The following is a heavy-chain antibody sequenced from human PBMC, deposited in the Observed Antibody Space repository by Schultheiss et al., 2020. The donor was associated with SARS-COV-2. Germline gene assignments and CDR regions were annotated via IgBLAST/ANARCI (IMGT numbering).Heavy chain of an antibody. CDR1: GFTFSSYE. Sequence: GGSLRLSCAASGFTFSSYEMNWVRQAPGKGLEWVSYISSSGSTIYYADSVKGRFTISRDNSKNTLYLQMNSLRAEDTAVYYCARDSWWSRESLVDYWGQGTLVTVSS. CDR3: ARDSWWSRESLVDY. V-gene: IGHV3-48*03. J-gene: IGHJ4*02. D-gene: IGHD2-15*01. CDR2: ISSSGSTI.